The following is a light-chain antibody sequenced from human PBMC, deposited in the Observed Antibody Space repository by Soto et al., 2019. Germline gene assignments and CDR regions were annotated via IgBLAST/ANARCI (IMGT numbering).Light chain of an antibody. V-gene: IGKV1-39*01. CDR1: QTINNY. CDR2: AAS. Sequence: DIQMTQSPSSLSASVGDRVTITCRASQTINNYLNWYQQKPGKAPKLLIYAASSLHSGAPSRFSGSGSGTDFTLTITSLQPEDFATYYCQQSYSTLTFXQGTRTEIK. J-gene: IGKJ5*01. CDR3: QQSYSTLT.